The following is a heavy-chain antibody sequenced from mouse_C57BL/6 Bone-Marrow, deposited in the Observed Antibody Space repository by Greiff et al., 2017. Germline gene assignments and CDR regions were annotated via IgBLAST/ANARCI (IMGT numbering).Heavy chain of an antibody. CDR3: AREGVYYFYWYFDV. V-gene: IGHV1-19*01. CDR1: GYTFTDYY. CDR2: INPYNGGT. J-gene: IGHJ1*03. D-gene: IGHD1-1*01. Sequence: EVQLQQSGPVLVKPGASVKMSCKASGYTFTDYYMNWVKQSHGKSLEWIGVINPYNGGTSYNQKFKGRATLTVDKSSSTAYMELNSLTSEDSAVYYCAREGVYYFYWYFDVWGTGTTVTVSS.